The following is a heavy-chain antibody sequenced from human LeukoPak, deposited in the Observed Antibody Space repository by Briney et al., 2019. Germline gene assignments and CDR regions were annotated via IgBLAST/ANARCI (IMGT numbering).Heavy chain of an antibody. V-gene: IGHV4-39*01. CDR1: GGPIISSDYH. J-gene: IGHJ3*02. CDR2: ISYSGNT. CDR3: ARHCCSGPAKRVFDI. Sequence: SETLSLTCTVSGGPIISSDYHWGWVRQPPGKGLEWIGTISYSGNTDYNPSLRSRVTISVDTSNNQFSLRLGSVTAADTAVYHCARHCCSGPAKRVFDIWGQGTMVTVS. D-gene: IGHD2-15*01.